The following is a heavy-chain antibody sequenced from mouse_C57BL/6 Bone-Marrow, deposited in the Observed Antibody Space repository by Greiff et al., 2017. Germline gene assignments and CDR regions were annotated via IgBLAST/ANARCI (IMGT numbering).Heavy chain of an antibody. CDR2: IYPGDGDT. CDR1: GYAFSSYW. J-gene: IGHJ4*01. D-gene: IGHD1-1*01. CDR3: ARQEGYSGSSYSAMDY. Sequence: QVQLQQSGAELVKPGASVKFSCKASGYAFSSYWMHWVKQRPGKGLEWIGLIYPGDGDTNYNAKFKGKDTLTADKSSSTAYMQLSSLTSEDSAVYFCARQEGYSGSSYSAMDYWGQGTSVTVAS. V-gene: IGHV1-80*01.